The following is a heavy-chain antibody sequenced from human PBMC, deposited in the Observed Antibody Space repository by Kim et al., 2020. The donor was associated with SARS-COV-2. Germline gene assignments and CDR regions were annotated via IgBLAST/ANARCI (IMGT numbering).Heavy chain of an antibody. D-gene: IGHD6-13*01. CDR2: IYPGDSDT. CDR3: ARIPAAAGTAPYYYYGMDV. V-gene: IGHV5-51*01. Sequence: GESLKISCKGSGYSFTSYWIGWVRQMPGKGLEWMGIIYPGDSDTRYSPSFQGQVTISADKSISTAYLQWSSLKASDTAMYYCARIPAAAGTAPYYYYGMDVWGQGTTVTVSS. CDR1: GYSFTSYW. J-gene: IGHJ6*02.